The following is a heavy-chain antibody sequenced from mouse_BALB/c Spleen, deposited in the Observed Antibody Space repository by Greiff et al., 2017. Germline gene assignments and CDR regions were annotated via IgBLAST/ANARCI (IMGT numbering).Heavy chain of an antibody. CDR3: AVYYYGSSYAMDY. J-gene: IGHJ4*01. V-gene: IGHV5-17*02. CDR2: ISSGSSTI. D-gene: IGHD1-1*01. CDR1: GFTFSSFG. Sequence: VESGGGLVQPGGSRKLSCAASGFTFSSFGMHWVRQAPEKGLEWVAYISSGSSTIYYADTVKGRFTISRDNPKNTLFLQMTSLRSEDTAMYYCAVYYYGSSYAMDYWGQGTSVTVSS.